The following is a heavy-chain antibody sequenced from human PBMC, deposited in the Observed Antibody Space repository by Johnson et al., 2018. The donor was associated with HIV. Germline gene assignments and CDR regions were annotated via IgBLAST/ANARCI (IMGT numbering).Heavy chain of an antibody. D-gene: IGHD3-22*01. CDR1: GFTFDDYG. J-gene: IGHJ3*02. V-gene: IGHV3-20*04. CDR3: ARDLVDAVIVVLGAFDI. CDR2: INWNGGST. Sequence: VQLVESGGGVVRPGGSLRLSCAASGFTFDDYGMSWVRQAPGKGLEWVSGINWNGGSTGYADSVKGRFTISRDNAKNSLYLQMNSLRAEDTALYYCARDLVDAVIVVLGAFDIWGQGTMVTVSS.